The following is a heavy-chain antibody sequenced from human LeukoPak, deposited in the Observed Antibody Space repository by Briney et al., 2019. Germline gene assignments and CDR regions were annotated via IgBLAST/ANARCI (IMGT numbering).Heavy chain of an antibody. D-gene: IGHD1-26*01. V-gene: IGHV1-69*04. CDR2: IIPILGIA. CDR3: ARVYSGSFGGFDY. J-gene: IGHJ4*02. CDR1: GGTFSSYA. Sequence: SVKVSCKASGGTFSSYAISWVRQAPGQGLEWMGRIIPILGIANYAQKFQGRVTITADKSTSTAYMELSSLRSEDTAVYYCARVYSGSFGGFDYWGQGTLVTVSS.